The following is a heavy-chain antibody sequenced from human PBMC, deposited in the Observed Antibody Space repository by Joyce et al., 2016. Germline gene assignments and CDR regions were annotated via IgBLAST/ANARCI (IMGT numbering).Heavy chain of an antibody. V-gene: IGHV3-23*01. J-gene: IGHJ4*02. CDR1: GFTFSSYA. CDR2: FGASGCST. Sequence: EVQLLESGGGLVQPGGSLRLSCAASGFTFSSYAMSWVRQAAGKGLEWVATFGASGCSTYYADSVKGRFTISRDNSEDALYMHMNSLRAEDTAVYYCATWAPTNYDFWSGYSYYFDNWGQGTLVTVSS. CDR3: ATWAPTNYDFWSGYSYYFDN. D-gene: IGHD3-3*01.